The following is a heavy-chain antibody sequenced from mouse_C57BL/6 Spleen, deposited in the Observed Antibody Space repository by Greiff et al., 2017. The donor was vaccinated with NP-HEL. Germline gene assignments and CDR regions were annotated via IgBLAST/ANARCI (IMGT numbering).Heavy chain of an antibody. Sequence: VQLQQSGAELVKPGASVKISCKASGYAFSSSWMNWVKQRPGKGLEWIGRIYPGDGDTNYNGKFKGKATLTADKSSSTAYMQLSSLTSEDSAVYFCARGVVTTVERLAYWGQGTLVTVSA. CDR3: ARGVVTTVERLAY. V-gene: IGHV1-82*01. J-gene: IGHJ3*01. CDR2: IYPGDGDT. D-gene: IGHD1-1*01. CDR1: GYAFSSSW.